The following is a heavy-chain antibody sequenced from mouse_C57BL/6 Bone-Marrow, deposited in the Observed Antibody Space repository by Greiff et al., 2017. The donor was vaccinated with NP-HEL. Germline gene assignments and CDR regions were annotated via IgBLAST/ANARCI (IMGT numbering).Heavy chain of an antibody. CDR1: GYTFTTYP. J-gene: IGHJ2*01. V-gene: IGHV1-47*01. Sequence: QVQLQQSGAELVKPGASVKMSCKASGYTFTTYPIEWVKQNHGKSLEWIGNFHPYNDDTDYNEKFKNKATLTVEKSSNTVYLELSRLTSDDSSVYYCARGGNYWYYFDYWGQGTTLTVSS. CDR2: FHPYNDDT. CDR3: ARGGNYWYYFDY. D-gene: IGHD2-1*01.